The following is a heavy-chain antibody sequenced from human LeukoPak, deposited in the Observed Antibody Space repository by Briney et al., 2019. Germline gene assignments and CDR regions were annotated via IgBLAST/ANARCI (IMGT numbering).Heavy chain of an antibody. CDR1: GFTFSSYA. D-gene: IGHD5-18*01. J-gene: IGHJ3*02. CDR3: ARGGDTLGSTRTAFDI. CDR2: ISGSGGST. Sequence: GGSLRLSCAASGFTFSSYAMSWVRQAPGKGLEWVSAISGSGGSTYYADSVKGRFTISRDNSKNTLYLQMNSLRAEDTAAYYCARGGDTLGSTRTAFDIWGQGTMVTVSS. V-gene: IGHV3-23*01.